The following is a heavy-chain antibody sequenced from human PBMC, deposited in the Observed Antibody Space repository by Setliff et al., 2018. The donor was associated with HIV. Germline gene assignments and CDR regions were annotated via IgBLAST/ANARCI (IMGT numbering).Heavy chain of an antibody. Sequence: SETLSLTCTVSGASVNSTNYYWGWIRQPPGKGLEWIASIYYSGTTYYNPSLKSRVTISVDTSKNQFSLKLSSVTAADTAVYYCARLSLSLVRGIINSGDRFFDYWGQGSLVTVSS. CDR1: GASVNSTNYY. CDR2: IYYSGTT. D-gene: IGHD3-10*01. V-gene: IGHV4-39*01. J-gene: IGHJ4*02. CDR3: ARLSLSLVRGIINSGDRFFDY.